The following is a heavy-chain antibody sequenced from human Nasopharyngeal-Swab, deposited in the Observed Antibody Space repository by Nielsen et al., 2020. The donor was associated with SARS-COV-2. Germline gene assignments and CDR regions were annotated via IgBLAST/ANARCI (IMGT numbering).Heavy chain of an antibody. J-gene: IGHJ4*02. Sequence: SETLSLTCTVSEGSVSRGSHYWTWIRQPPEKELEWIGYLFYTGNTNYNPSLESRVTMSIDTSKNQFSLKLSSVTAADTAVYYCARDRGDLRKYHFDSWGQGTQIAVSS. CDR1: EGSVSRGSHY. CDR2: LFYTGNT. V-gene: IGHV4-61*01. D-gene: IGHD2-2*01. CDR3: ARDRGDLRKYHFDS.